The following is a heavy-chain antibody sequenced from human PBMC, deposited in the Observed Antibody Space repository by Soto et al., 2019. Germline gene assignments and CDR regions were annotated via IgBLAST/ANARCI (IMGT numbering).Heavy chain of an antibody. V-gene: IGHV5-51*01. Sequence: PGESLKISCKGSGYSFTSYWIGWVRQMPGKGLEWMGIIYPGDSDTRYSPSFQGQVTISADKSISTAYLQWSSLKASDTAMYYCARVDTAMVFFRYYYGMDAWRHGTTVTVSS. D-gene: IGHD5-18*01. J-gene: IGHJ6*02. CDR2: IYPGDSDT. CDR1: GYSFTSYW. CDR3: ARVDTAMVFFRYYYGMDA.